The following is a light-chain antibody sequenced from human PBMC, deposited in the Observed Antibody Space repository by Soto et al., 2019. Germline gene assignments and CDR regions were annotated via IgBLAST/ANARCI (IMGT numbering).Light chain of an antibody. Sequence: DIHMTQSPSTLSGSVGDRVTITCRASQTISSWLAWYQQKPGKAPKLVIYKASTLKSGVPSRFSGSGSGTEFTLTISSLQPDDFATYYCQHYNSYSEALGQGTKVDSK. V-gene: IGKV1-5*03. CDR3: QHYNSYSEA. CDR2: KAS. J-gene: IGKJ1*01. CDR1: QTISSW.